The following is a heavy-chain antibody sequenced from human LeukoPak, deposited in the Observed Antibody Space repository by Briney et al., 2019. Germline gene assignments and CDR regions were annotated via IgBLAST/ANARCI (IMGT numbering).Heavy chain of an antibody. CDR2: ISSSSSYI. CDR3: ARDLGGWFDP. J-gene: IGHJ5*02. Sequence: GGSLRLSCAASGFTFSINSMNWVRQAPGKGLEWVSSISSSSSYIYYAASVKGRFTISRDNAKNSLYLQMNSLRAEDTAVYYCARDLGGWFDPWGQGTLVTVSS. V-gene: IGHV3-21*01. CDR1: GFTFSINS.